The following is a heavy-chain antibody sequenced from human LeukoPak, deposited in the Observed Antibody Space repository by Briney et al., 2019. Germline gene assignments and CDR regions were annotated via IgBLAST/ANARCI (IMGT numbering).Heavy chain of an antibody. CDR3: ARGDGDSSSWYGYYYSSMDV. Sequence: SETLSFTCTVSGGSISNYYWSWIRQPAGKGLEWIGRIYSSGSSNYNPSLKSRVTISVDKSKNQFSLNLRSVTAADTAVYYCARGDGDSSSWYGYYYSSMDVWGNGTTVTVSS. V-gene: IGHV4-4*07. CDR1: GGSISNYY. J-gene: IGHJ6*03. D-gene: IGHD6-13*01. CDR2: IYSSGSS.